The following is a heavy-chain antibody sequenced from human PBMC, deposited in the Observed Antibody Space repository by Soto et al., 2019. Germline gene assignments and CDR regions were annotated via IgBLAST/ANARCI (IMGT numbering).Heavy chain of an antibody. CDR1: GGSISSYY. CDR3: ARGRLYYDILTGYSFYFDY. CDR2: IYYSGST. D-gene: IGHD3-9*01. Sequence: SETLSLTCTVSGGSISSYYWSWIRQPPGKGLEWIGYIYYSGSTNYNPSLKSRVTISVDTSKNQFSLKLSSVTAADTAVYYCARGRLYYDILTGYSFYFDYWGQGTLVTVSS. V-gene: IGHV4-59*01. J-gene: IGHJ4*02.